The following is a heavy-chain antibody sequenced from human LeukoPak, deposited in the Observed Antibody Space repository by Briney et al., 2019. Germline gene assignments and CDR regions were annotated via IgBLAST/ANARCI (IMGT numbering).Heavy chain of an antibody. V-gene: IGHV6-1*01. Sequence: PSQTLSLTCAISGDSVSGNSVAWNWIRQTPSRGLEWLGRTYYRSKWYNEYAVSVRSRITVNPDISKNQFSLQLNSVTPEDTAVYYCARGGNYAFDYWGQGTLVTVSS. CDR3: ARGGNYAFDY. D-gene: IGHD1-7*01. J-gene: IGHJ4*02. CDR1: GDSVSGNSVA. CDR2: TYYRSKWYN.